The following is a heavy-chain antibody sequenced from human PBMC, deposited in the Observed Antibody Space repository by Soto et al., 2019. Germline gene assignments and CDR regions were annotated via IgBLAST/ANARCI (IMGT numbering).Heavy chain of an antibody. CDR3: AIGSGESYPESRSFED. V-gene: IGHV3-23*01. Sequence: WSVRLSCAASGFTFSSYAMRWVRQAPGKGLEWVSIITDTGGDTLDADSVKGRFTISRDNSKNTLYLQMNNLTVEDAAIYYCAIGSGESYPESRSFEDWGTGTRVTDS. J-gene: IGHJ4*01. CDR1: GFTFSSYA. D-gene: IGHD2-2*01. CDR2: ITDTGGDT.